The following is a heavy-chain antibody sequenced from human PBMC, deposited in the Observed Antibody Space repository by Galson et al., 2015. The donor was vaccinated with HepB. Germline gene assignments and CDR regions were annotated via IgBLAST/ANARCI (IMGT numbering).Heavy chain of an antibody. CDR1: GGSISSSSYY. Sequence: SETLSLTCTVSGGSISSSSYYWGWIRQPPGKGLEWIGSIYYSGSTYYNPSLKSRVTISVDTSKNQFSLKLSSVTAADTAVYYCASLGIVGAWPDYWGQGTLVTVSS. D-gene: IGHD1-26*01. J-gene: IGHJ4*02. CDR3: ASLGIVGAWPDY. V-gene: IGHV4-39*07. CDR2: IYYSGST.